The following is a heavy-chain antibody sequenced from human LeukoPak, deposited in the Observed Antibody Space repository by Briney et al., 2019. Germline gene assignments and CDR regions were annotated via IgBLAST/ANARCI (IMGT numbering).Heavy chain of an antibody. D-gene: IGHD7-27*01. CDR2: IKSKAQGGSI. Sequence: GGSLRLSCAASGFIFSNAWMSWVRQSPGKGLGWIGRIKSKAQGGSIAYAAPLKGRFTISRDDSRDILYLQMGSLETEDTGVYYCGTGDAFDIWGQGTMVTVSS. J-gene: IGHJ3*02. CDR1: GFIFSNAW. V-gene: IGHV3-15*01. CDR3: GTGDAFDI.